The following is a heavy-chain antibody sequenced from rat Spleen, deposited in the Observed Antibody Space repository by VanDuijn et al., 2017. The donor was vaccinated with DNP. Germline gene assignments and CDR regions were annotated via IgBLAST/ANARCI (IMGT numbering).Heavy chain of an antibody. CDR1: GFTFSDYN. V-gene: IGHV5S10*01. CDR3: TTGAGSP. J-gene: IGHJ4*01. CDR2: ITNSGGST. Sequence: EVQLVKSGGGLVQPGRSLKLSCVSSGFTFSDYNMAWVRQAPKKGLEWVASITNSGGSTYYRDSVKGRITISRDNAKSTLYLQMDSLRSEDTATYYCTTGAGSPWGQGTSVTVSS. D-gene: IGHD1-4*01.